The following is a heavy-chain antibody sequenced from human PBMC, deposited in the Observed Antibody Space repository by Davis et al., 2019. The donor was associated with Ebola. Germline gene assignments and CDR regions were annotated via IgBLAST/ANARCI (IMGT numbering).Heavy chain of an antibody. V-gene: IGHV4-59*08. CDR2: VHHIGAT. J-gene: IGHJ4*02. Sequence: SQTLSLTCPLSTASISAYYWCSSRPPPGTGLLRIAYVHHIGATHYNPSLKSRVTISVDTSNNQFSLILSSVTAADTAVYYCARLGSYGKYHYFDAWSEGTLVTVDS. CDR1: TASISAYY. CDR3: ARLGSYGKYHYFDA. D-gene: IGHD3-10*01.